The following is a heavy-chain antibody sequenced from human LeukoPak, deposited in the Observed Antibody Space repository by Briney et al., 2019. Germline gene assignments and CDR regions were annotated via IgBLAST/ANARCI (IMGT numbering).Heavy chain of an antibody. Sequence: PGGSLRLSCAASGFTFSSYAMSWARQAPGKGLEWVSGISGSGGSTYYADSVKGRFTISRDNSKNTLYLQMDSLRAEDTAVYYCARWKYSNYIYYFDYWGQGTLVTVSS. CDR1: GFTFSSYA. CDR2: ISGSGGST. CDR3: ARWKYSNYIYYFDY. V-gene: IGHV3-23*01. D-gene: IGHD4-11*01. J-gene: IGHJ4*02.